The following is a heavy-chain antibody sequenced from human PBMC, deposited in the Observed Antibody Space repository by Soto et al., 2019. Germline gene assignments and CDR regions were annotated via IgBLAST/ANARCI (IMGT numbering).Heavy chain of an antibody. D-gene: IGHD6-6*01. CDR1: GYTFTSYY. Sequence: ASVKVSCKASGYTFTSYYMHWVRQAPGQGLEWMGIIHPSGGSTSYAQKFQGRVTMTRDTSTSTVYMELSSLRSEDSAMYYCAKDTRSSEVSWFDPWGQGXQVTVYS. V-gene: IGHV1-46*01. J-gene: IGHJ5*02. CDR3: AKDTRSSEVSWFDP. CDR2: IHPSGGST.